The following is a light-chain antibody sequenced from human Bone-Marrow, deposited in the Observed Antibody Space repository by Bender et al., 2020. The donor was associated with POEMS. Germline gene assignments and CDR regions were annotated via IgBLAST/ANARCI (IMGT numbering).Light chain of an antibody. CDR2: EDA. J-gene: IGLJ3*02. V-gene: IGLV2-23*01. Sequence: QSALTQSRSVSGSPGQSVTISCTGTSDDIGGYDFVSWYQQYPGKAPKLLIYEDAKRPSGVSNRFSGSKSGNTASLTISGLQAEDEADYYCCSYAGPTTWVFGGGTKLTVL. CDR3: CSYAGPTTWV. CDR1: SDDIGGYDF.